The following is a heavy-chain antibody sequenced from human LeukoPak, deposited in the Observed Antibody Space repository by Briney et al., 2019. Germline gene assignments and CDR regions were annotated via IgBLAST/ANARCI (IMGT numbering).Heavy chain of an antibody. V-gene: IGHV4-59*08. J-gene: IGHJ5*02. D-gene: IGHD6-13*01. CDR2: IYFSGST. CDR3: ARTMYSSTWYWFDP. CDR1: GGSISNYY. Sequence: PSETLSLTCTVSGGSISNYYWSWIRQPPGQGLEWIGYIYFSGSTNYNPSLKSRVTISLATSKNQFSLKLNSVTAADTAVYYCARTMYSSTWYWFDPWGQGTLVTVSS.